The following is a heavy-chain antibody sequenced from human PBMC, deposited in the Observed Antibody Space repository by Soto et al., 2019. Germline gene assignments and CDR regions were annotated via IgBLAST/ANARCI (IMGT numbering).Heavy chain of an antibody. CDR2: IIPIFGTA. CDR1: GGTFSSYA. CDR3: ARDHYCGGDCYSSSNWFDP. D-gene: IGHD2-21*02. J-gene: IGHJ5*02. Sequence: SVKVSCKASGGTFSSYAISWVRQAPGQGLEWMEGIIPIFGTANYAQKFQGRVTITADESTSTAYMELSSLRSEDTAVYYCARDHYCGGDCYSSSNWFDPWGQGTLVTVSS. V-gene: IGHV1-69*13.